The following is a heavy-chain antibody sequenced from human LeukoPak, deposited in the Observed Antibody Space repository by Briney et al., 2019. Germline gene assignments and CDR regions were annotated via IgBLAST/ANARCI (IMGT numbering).Heavy chain of an antibody. V-gene: IGHV1-3*01. D-gene: IGHD4-17*01. CDR3: ASFRPATVTSLEYFQH. CDR1: GYTFTSYA. CDR2: INAGNGNT. J-gene: IGHJ1*01. Sequence: ASVKVSCKASGYTFTSYAMHWVRQAPGQRLEWMGWINAGNGNTKYSQKFQGRVTITADESTSTAYMELSSLRSEDTAVYYCASFRPATVTSLEYFQHWGQGTLVTVSS.